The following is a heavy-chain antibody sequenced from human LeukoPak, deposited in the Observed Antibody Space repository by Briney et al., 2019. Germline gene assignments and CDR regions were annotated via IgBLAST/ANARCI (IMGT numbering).Heavy chain of an antibody. CDR3: ARVEMATIAYDY. Sequence: GGSLRLSCAASGFTFSSYAMHWVRRAPGKGLEWVAVISYDGSNKYYADSVKGRFTISRDNSKNTLYLQMNSLRAEDTAVYYCARVEMATIAYDYWGQGTLVTVSS. CDR1: GFTFSSYA. CDR2: ISYDGSNK. V-gene: IGHV3-30-3*01. D-gene: IGHD5-12*01. J-gene: IGHJ4*02.